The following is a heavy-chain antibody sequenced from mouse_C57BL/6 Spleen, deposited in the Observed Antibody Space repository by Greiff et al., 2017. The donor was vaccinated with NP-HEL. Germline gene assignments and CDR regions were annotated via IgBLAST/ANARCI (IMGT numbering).Heavy chain of an antibody. D-gene: IGHD1-1*01. Sequence: VHLVESGAELVRPGTSVKVSCKASGYAFTNYLIEWVKQRPGQGLEWIGVINPGSGGTNYNEKFKGKATLTADKSSSTAYMQLSSLTSEDSAVYFCARDYYGSSSFAYWGQGTLVTVSA. CDR2: INPGSGGT. CDR3: ARDYYGSSSFAY. V-gene: IGHV1-54*01. J-gene: IGHJ3*01. CDR1: GYAFTNYL.